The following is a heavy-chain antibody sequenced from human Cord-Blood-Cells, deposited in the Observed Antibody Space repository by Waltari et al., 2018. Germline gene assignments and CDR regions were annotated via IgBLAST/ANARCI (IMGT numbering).Heavy chain of an antibody. V-gene: IGHV4-34*01. J-gene: IGHJ4*02. Sequence: QVQLQQWGAGLLKPSETLSLTCAVYGGSFSGYYWSWIRQPPGQGLGWVGEINHSGSTNYNPSLKGRVTISVDTSKNQFSLKLSSVTAADTAVYYCARGGTTVTTEGDYYFDYWGQGTLVTVSS. CDR3: ARGGTTVTTEGDYYFDY. D-gene: IGHD4-17*01. CDR2: INHSGST. CDR1: GGSFSGYY.